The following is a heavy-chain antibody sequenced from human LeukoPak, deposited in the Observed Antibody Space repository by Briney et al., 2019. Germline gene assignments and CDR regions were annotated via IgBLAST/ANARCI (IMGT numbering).Heavy chain of an antibody. V-gene: IGHV4-39*01. CDR3: ARQRTYYGFWSGYYPSTDFDY. CDR2: IYYSGST. CDR1: GGSISSSSYY. Sequence: PSETLSLTCTVSGGSISSSSYYWGWIRQPPGKGLEWIGSIYYSGSTYYNPSLKSRVTISVDTSKNQFSLKLSSVTAADTAVYYCARQRTYYGFWSGYYPSTDFDYWGQGTLVTVSS. J-gene: IGHJ4*02. D-gene: IGHD3-3*01.